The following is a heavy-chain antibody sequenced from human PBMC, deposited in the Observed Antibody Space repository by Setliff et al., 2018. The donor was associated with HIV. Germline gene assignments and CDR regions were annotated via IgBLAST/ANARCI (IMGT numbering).Heavy chain of an antibody. CDR1: GGSVIKDNFY. J-gene: IGHJ6*03. V-gene: IGHV4-39*01. D-gene: IGHD5-12*01. CDR3: VNSGYDGDYYYYYMDV. Sequence: SETLSLTCSVSGGSVIKDNFYWGWIRQAPAKGLEWIGTLYDTGRTYYNPPLKSRVSIFVATTKNEFSLNLRSVTAADTAVYFCVNSGYDGDYYYYYMDVWGKGTTVTVSS. CDR2: LYDTGRT.